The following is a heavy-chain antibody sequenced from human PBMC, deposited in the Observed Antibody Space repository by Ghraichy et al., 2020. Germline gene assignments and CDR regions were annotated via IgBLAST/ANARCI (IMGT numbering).Heavy chain of an antibody. V-gene: IGHV3-48*01. CDR3: ARLPLPRRAAVGDWYFDL. CDR2: ITGSSITI. CDR1: GFSFSDYS. Sequence: GGSLRLSCEGSGFSFSDYSMIWVRLTPRKALEWVSYITGSSITIFYTDSVKGRFTISRDNAKNSLYLQMNSLRAEDTAVYYCARLPLPRRAAVGDWYFDLGARGTQFTVP. J-gene: IGHJ2*01. D-gene: IGHD6-13*01.